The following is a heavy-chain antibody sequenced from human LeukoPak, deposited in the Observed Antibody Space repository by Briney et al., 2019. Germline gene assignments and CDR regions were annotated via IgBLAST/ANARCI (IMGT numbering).Heavy chain of an antibody. CDR2: ISGSGGST. CDR1: GFTFSSYA. CDR3: AKDLEEAVAGTWDY. J-gene: IGHJ4*02. D-gene: IGHD6-19*01. V-gene: IGHV3-23*01. Sequence: GGSLRLSCAASGFTFSSYAMSWDRQAPGKGLEWVSAISGSGGSTYYADSVKGRFTISRDNSKNTLYLQMNSLRAEDTAVYYCAKDLEEAVAGTWDYWGQGTLVTVSS.